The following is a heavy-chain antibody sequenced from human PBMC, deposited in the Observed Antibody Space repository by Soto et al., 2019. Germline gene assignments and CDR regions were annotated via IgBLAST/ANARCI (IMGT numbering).Heavy chain of an antibody. CDR1: GFTFSTYA. CDR3: AKPPAPFKLLSYFDY. V-gene: IGHV3-30-3*01. J-gene: IGHJ4*02. CDR2: ISYDGTDK. D-gene: IGHD2-2*01. Sequence: VQLVESGGGLVKPGGSLRLSCAASGFTFSTYAMHWVRQAPGKGLEWVAVISYDGTDKYYADSVGGRFTISRDNSKNTLFLQMSSLRAEDTAVYYCAKPPAPFKLLSYFDYWGQGTLVTVSS.